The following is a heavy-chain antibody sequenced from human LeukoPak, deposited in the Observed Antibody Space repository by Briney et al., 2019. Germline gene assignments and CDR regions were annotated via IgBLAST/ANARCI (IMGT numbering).Heavy chain of an antibody. CDR3: AKSGGPTSILFGY. D-gene: IGHD2-21*01. CDR1: GFTFTSSA. Sequence: GASVTVSCKASGFTFTSSAVQWVRQARGQRLEWIGWIVVGSGNTNYAQKFQERVTITRDMSTSTAYMELSSLRSEDTAVYYCAKSGGPTSILFGYWGQGTLVTVSS. J-gene: IGHJ4*02. CDR2: IVVGSGNT. V-gene: IGHV1-58*01.